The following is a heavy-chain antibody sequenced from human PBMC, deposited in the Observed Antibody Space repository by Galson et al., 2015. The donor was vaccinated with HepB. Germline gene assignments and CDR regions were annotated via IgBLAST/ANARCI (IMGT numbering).Heavy chain of an antibody. CDR3: AREYYYDSSGYYYVSKLDY. J-gene: IGHJ4*02. Sequence: SLRLSCAVSGFTFNYYAMTWVRQAPGKGLEWVSSISGSGESTYYVDSVKGRFIISRDNSKNTLYLQLNSLRAEDTAVYYCAREYYYDSSGYYYVSKLDYWGQGTLVTVSS. CDR1: GFTFNYYA. CDR2: ISGSGEST. D-gene: IGHD3-22*01. V-gene: IGHV3-23*01.